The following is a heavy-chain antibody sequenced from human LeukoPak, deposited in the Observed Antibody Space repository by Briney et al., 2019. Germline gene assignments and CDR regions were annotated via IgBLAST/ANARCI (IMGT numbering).Heavy chain of an antibody. Sequence: ASVKVSCKASGYTFNSFAMNWLRQAPGQGPEWMGWINTNTGKPTFAQGFAGRFVFSFDTSVSTAYLQINSLKGEDTALYYCARAPLPLAAATNYNFFDPWGQGTLVIVSS. CDR3: ARAPLPLAAATNYNFFDP. CDR1: GYTFNSFA. V-gene: IGHV7-4-1*02. D-gene: IGHD6-25*01. CDR2: INTNTGKP. J-gene: IGHJ5*02.